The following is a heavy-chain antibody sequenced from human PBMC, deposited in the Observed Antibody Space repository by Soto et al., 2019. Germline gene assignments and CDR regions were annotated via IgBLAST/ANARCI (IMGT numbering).Heavy chain of an antibody. V-gene: IGHV1-58*02. D-gene: IGHD3-3*01. CDR2: IVVGSGNT. Sequence: SVKVSCKASGFTFTSSAMQWVRQARGQRLEWIGWIVVGSGNTNYAQKFQERATITRNMSTSTAYMELSSLRSEDTAVYYCAAVPYDFWSGYQLGNDYYYYYMDVWGKGITVTVSS. J-gene: IGHJ6*03. CDR1: GFTFTSSA. CDR3: AAVPYDFWSGYQLGNDYYYYYMDV.